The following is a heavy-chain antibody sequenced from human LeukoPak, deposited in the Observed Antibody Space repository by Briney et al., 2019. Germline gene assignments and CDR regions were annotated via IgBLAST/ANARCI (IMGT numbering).Heavy chain of an antibody. CDR1: GFTFSSYS. V-gene: IGHV3-21*01. CDR3: AELGITMIGGV. D-gene: IGHD3-10*02. Sequence: GGSLRLSCAASGFTFSSYSMNWVRQAPGKGLEWVSSISSSSSYIYYADSVKGRFSISRDNAKNSLYLQMNSLRAEDTAVYYCAELGITMIGGVWGKGTTVTISS. J-gene: IGHJ6*04. CDR2: ISSSSSYI.